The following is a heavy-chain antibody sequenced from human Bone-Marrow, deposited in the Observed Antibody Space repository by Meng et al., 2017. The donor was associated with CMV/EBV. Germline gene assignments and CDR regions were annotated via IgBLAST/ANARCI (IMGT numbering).Heavy chain of an antibody. J-gene: IGHJ4*02. CDR2: ISWDGGST. D-gene: IGHD3-3*01. CDR1: GFTFDDYT. V-gene: IGHV3-43*01. CDR3: ARTIDFWSGYNNWGIYFDY. Sequence: GGSLRLSCAASGFTFDDYTMHWVRQAPGKGLEWVSLISWDGGSTYYADSVKGRFTISRDNSKNSLYLQMNSLRAEDTALYYCARTIDFWSGYNNWGIYFDYWGQGTLVTVST.